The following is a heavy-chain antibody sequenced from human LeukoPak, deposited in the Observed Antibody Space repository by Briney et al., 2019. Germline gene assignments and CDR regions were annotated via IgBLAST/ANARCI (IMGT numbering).Heavy chain of an antibody. CDR3: ARAIGYCSSTSCFYNWFDP. D-gene: IGHD2-2*01. CDR2: INPSGGST. J-gene: IGHJ5*02. CDR1: GYTFTSYY. Sequence: ASVKVSCKASGYTFTSYYMHWVRQAPGQGLERMGIINPSGGSTSYAQKFQGRVTMTRDTSTSTVYMELSSLRSEDTAVYYCARAIGYCSSTSCFYNWFDPWGQGTLVAVSS. V-gene: IGHV1-46*01.